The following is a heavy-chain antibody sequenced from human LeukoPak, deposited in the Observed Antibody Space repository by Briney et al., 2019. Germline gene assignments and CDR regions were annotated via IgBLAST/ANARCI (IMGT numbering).Heavy chain of an antibody. CDR2: INPNSGGT. CDR3: ARVNYRSGFFRNFYYYGMDV. J-gene: IGHJ6*02. CDR1: GYTFSDYY. V-gene: IGHV1-2*02. D-gene: IGHD6-19*01. Sequence: ASVKVSCKASGYTFSDYYIHWVRQGPGHGLEWMGWINPNSGGTDYAQRFQGRATMTRETSNTTAYTELSRLRSDDTAVYYCARVNYRSGFFRNFYYYGMDVWGQGTTVTVSS.